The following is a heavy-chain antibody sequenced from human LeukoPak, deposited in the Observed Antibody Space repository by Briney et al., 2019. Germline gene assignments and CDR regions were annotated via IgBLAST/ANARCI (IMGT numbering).Heavy chain of an antibody. J-gene: IGHJ6*03. CDR3: ARDSRHCSGGSCYSLNYYYYYYMDV. Sequence: GASVKVSCKASGYSFTSYGISWERLAPGQGLEWMGWISTYNGNTNYAQKLQGRVTMTTDTSTSTAYMELRSLRSDDTAVYYCARDSRHCSGGSCYSLNYYYYYYMDVWGKGTTVTVSS. CDR1: GYSFTSYG. CDR2: ISTYNGNT. V-gene: IGHV1-18*01. D-gene: IGHD2-15*01.